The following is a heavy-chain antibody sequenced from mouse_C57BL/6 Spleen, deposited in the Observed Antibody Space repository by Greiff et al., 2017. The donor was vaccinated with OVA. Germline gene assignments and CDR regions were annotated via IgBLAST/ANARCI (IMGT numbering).Heavy chain of an antibody. CDR2: INYDGSST. V-gene: IGHV5-16*01. J-gene: IGHJ2*01. CDR1: GFTFSDYY. D-gene: IGHD1-1*01. Sequence: EVMLVESEGGLVQPGSSMKLSCTASGFTFSDYYMAWVRQVPEKGLEWVANINYDGSSTYYLDSLKSRFIISRDNAKNILYLQMSSLKSEDTATYYCARVLYVALDYWGQGTTLTVSS. CDR3: ARVLYVALDY.